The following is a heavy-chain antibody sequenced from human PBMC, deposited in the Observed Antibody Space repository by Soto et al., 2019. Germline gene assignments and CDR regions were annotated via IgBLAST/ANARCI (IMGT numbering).Heavy chain of an antibody. V-gene: IGHV3-33*01. J-gene: IGHJ4*02. CDR1: GFSFSIFG. Sequence: QVHLVESGGGVVQPGTSLRLSCAASGFSFSIFGMHWVRQPPGKGLEWVAGIWYDGSNKYYADSVKGRFSISRDNSKNTLYLQMNSLRAEDTAVYYCARDDKDEYGADRGGFGCWGQGTLVTVSS. D-gene: IGHD2-8*01. CDR3: ARDDKDEYGADRGGFGC. CDR2: IWYDGSNK.